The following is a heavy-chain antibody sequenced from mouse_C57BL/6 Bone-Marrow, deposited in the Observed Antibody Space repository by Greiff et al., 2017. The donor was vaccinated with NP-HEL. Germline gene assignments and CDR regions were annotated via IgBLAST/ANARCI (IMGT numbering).Heavy chain of an antibody. CDR1: GFTFSDYG. Sequence: EVMLVESGGGLVKPGGSLKLSCAASGFTFSDYGMHWVRQAPEKGLEWVAYISSGSSTIYYVDTVKGRFTISRDNAKNTLFLQMTSLRSEDTAMYYCARTNWDDYFDYWGQGTTLTVSS. D-gene: IGHD4-1*01. J-gene: IGHJ2*01. CDR3: ARTNWDDYFDY. V-gene: IGHV5-17*01. CDR2: ISSGSSTI.